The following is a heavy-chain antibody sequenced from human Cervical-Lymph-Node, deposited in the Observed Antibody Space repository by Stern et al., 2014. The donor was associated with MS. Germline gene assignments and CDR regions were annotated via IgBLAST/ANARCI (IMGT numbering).Heavy chain of an antibody. J-gene: IGHJ4*02. CDR1: GFSFSRYA. Sequence: QVQLVESGGGVVQPGRSLRLSCAASGFSFSRYAMHWVRQAPGKGLEWVARIVYDGSNPFYADSVTGRFTISRDNFKNTLYLQMNSLRAEDTAVYYCASAYSSSHYYFDYWGQGTLVTVSS. D-gene: IGHD6-13*01. V-gene: IGHV3-33*01. CDR2: IVYDGSNP. CDR3: ASAYSSSHYYFDY.